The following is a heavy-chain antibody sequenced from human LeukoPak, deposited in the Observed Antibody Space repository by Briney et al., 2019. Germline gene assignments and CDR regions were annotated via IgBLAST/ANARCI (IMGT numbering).Heavy chain of an antibody. Sequence: PSETLSLTCTVSGGSISSSSYYWGWIRQPPGKGLEWIGSIYYSGSTYYNPSLKSRVTISVDTSKNQFSLKLSSVTAADTAVYYCASLPGLEYYDSSGYYYYFDYWGQGTLVTVSS. CDR3: ASLPGLEYYDSSGYYYYFDY. CDR1: GGSISSSSYY. CDR2: IYYSGST. J-gene: IGHJ4*02. V-gene: IGHV4-39*01. D-gene: IGHD3-22*01.